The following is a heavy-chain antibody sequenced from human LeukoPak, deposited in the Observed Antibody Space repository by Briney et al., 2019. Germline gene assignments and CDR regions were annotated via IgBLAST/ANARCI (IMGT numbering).Heavy chain of an antibody. CDR3: AKPPNYDSDAFDI. CDR1: GFTFNSYG. D-gene: IGHD3-22*01. V-gene: IGHV3-30*18. J-gene: IGHJ3*02. Sequence: PGGSLRLSCAASGFTFNSYGMHRVRQAPGKGLEWVAVISYDGSNKYYADSVKGRFTISRDNSKNTLYLQMNSLRAEDTAVYYCAKPPNYDSDAFDIWGQGTMVTVSS. CDR2: ISYDGSNK.